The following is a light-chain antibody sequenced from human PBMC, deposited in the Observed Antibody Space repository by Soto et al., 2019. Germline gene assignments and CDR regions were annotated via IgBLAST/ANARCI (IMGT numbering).Light chain of an antibody. Sequence: DIQMTQSPSSLPASVGDRVNITCRTTQRIDNDLNWYQQKPGKAPNLLIFAASSLQSGVPSRFSGNGSGTEFTLTISSLQPEAFATSSCQQSYTSPPTFGGGTKVEMK. CDR2: AAS. V-gene: IGKV1-39*01. CDR3: QQSYTSPPT. J-gene: IGKJ4*01. CDR1: QRIDND.